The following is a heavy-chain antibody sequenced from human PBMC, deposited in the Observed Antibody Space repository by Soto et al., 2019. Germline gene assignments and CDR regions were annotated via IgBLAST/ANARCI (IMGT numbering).Heavy chain of an antibody. Sequence: PGESLKISCKGSGYSFSSYWIGWVRQMPGKGLEWMGIIYPGDSDTRYSPSFQGQVTISADRSISTAYLQWSSLKASDTAMYYCAIWWYYDFWSGNHWFDPWGQGTLVTVSS. CDR3: AIWWYYDFWSGNHWFDP. V-gene: IGHV5-51*01. J-gene: IGHJ5*02. CDR1: GYSFSSYW. CDR2: IYPGDSDT. D-gene: IGHD3-3*01.